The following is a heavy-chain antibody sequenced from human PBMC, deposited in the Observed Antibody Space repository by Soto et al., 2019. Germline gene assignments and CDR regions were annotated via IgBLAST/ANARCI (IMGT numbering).Heavy chain of an antibody. CDR2: IYYSGST. J-gene: IGHJ6*02. CDR1: GGSISSYY. Sequence: SETLSLTCTVSGGSISSYYWSWIRQPPGKGLEWIGYIYYSGSTNYNPSLKSRVTISVDTSKNQFSLKLSSVTAADTAVYYCARGRRLDFWSGYSFYYYYGMDVWGQGTTVTVSS. D-gene: IGHD3-3*01. V-gene: IGHV4-59*01. CDR3: ARGRRLDFWSGYSFYYYYGMDV.